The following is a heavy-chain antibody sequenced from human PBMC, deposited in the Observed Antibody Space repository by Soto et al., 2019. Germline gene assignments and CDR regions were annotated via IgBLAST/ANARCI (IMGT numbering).Heavy chain of an antibody. CDR1: GFTFSDHY. CDR2: ISSSSTTI. V-gene: IGHV3-11*01. CDR3: ARDHCWRWHDS. D-gene: IGHD3-3*02. Sequence: QVQLVESGGGLVKPGGSLRLSCAASGFTFSDHYMNWIRQAPGKGLEWVSYISSSSTTIQYADSVKGRFTISRDNAKNSLYLQMNSLRAEDTAVYYCARDHCWRWHDSWGQGTLVTVSS. J-gene: IGHJ4*02.